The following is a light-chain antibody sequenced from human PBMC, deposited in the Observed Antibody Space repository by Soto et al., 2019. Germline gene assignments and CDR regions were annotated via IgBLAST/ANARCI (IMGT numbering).Light chain of an antibody. Sequence: EIILTQSPATLSVSPGERVTLSCRATQSVDTNLAWYQQKPGQPPRLLIHGASTRATGVAARFSGSGSGKDFTLTISSLQSDDFAVYYCQQYYDWPPLTFGGGTKVEIK. J-gene: IGKJ4*01. V-gene: IGKV3-15*01. CDR1: QSVDTN. CDR3: QQYYDWPPLT. CDR2: GAS.